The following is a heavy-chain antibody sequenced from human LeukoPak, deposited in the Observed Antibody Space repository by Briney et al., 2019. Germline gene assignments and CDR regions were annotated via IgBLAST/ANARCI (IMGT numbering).Heavy chain of an antibody. V-gene: IGHV3-30*18. J-gene: IGHJ4*02. Sequence: GGSLRLSCAASGFTFSSYGMHWARQAPGKGLEWVAVISYDGSNKYYADSVKGRFTISRDNSKNTLYLQMNSLRAEDTAVYYCAKDRMIVVVMYYFDYWGQGTLVTVSS. CDR1: GFTFSSYG. D-gene: IGHD3-22*01. CDR2: ISYDGSNK. CDR3: AKDRMIVVVMYYFDY.